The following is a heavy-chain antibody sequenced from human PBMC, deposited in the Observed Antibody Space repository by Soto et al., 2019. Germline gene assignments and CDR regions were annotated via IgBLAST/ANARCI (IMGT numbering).Heavy chain of an antibody. V-gene: IGHV4-4*07. CDR1: GVSISNYY. Sequence: SETLSLICTVSGVSISNYYWSWIRQPAGKGLEWIGRLSTSGNTNYNPSLKSRVNMSLDTSNNQLSLVLNSVTAADTAVYYCRRDFDYWGQRTLVAVCS. CDR3: RRDFDY. J-gene: IGHJ4*02. CDR2: LSTSGNT.